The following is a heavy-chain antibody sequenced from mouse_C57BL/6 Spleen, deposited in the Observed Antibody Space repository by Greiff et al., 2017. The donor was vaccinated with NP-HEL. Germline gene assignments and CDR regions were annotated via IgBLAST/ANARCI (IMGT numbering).Heavy chain of an antibody. Sequence: VQLQQPGAELVRPGSSVKLSCKASGYTFTSYWMDWVKQRPGQGLEWIGNIYPSDSATHYNQKFKDKATLTVDKSSSTAYMQLSSLTSEDSAVYYCARPPPGKGYYFDYWGQGTTLTVSS. D-gene: IGHD4-1*01. J-gene: IGHJ2*01. V-gene: IGHV1-61*01. CDR1: GYTFTSYW. CDR3: ARPPPGKGYYFDY. CDR2: IYPSDSAT.